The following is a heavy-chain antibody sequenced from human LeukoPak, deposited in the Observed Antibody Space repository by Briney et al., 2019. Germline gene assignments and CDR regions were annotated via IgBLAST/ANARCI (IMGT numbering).Heavy chain of an antibody. CDR2: ISWNSGSI. J-gene: IGHJ4*02. V-gene: IGHV3-9*01. CDR3: AKDAERGPEDY. CDR1: GFTFDDYA. Sequence: GGSLRLSCAASGFTFDDYAMHWVRQAPGKGLEWVSGISWNSGSIGYADSVKGRFTISRDNSKNTLYLQMNSLRAEDTAVYYCAKDAERGPEDYWGQGTLVTVSS.